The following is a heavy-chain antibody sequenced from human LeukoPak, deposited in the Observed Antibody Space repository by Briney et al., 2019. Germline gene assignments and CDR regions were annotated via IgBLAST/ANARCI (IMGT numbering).Heavy chain of an antibody. D-gene: IGHD6-13*01. CDR2: IKSKTDGGTT. Sequence: GGSLRLSCAASGFTFSNAWMSWVRQAPGKGLEWVGRIKSKTDGGTTDYDAPVKGRFTISRDNSKNTLYLQMNSLRAEDTAVYYCAKDRDSSSWYHHRDAFDIWGQGTMVVVSS. CDR1: GFTFSNAW. V-gene: IGHV3-15*01. J-gene: IGHJ3*02. CDR3: AKDRDSSSWYHHRDAFDI.